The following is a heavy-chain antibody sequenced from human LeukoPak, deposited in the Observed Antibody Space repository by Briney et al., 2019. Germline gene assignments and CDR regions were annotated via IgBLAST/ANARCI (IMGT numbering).Heavy chain of an antibody. CDR3: ARDAIAAADRFDY. J-gene: IGHJ4*02. CDR1: GFIVSSNY. CDR2: IYSGGST. D-gene: IGHD6-13*01. Sequence: GGSLRLSCAASGFIVSSNYMSWVRQAPGKGLEWVSVIYSGGSTYYADSVKGRFTISRDNSKNTLYLQMNSLRAEDTAVYYCARDAIAAADRFDYWGQGTLVTVSS. V-gene: IGHV3-53*01.